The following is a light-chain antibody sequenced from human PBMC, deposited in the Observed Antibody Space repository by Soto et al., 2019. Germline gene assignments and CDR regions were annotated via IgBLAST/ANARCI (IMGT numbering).Light chain of an antibody. V-gene: IGKV1-39*01. Sequence: DIQMTQSPSSLSASVGDRVTITCRASQSISSYLNWYQQKPGKAPKLLIYAASSLQSGVPSRFSGSVSETDFPVTINSLQPEDFATYYCQQSYRTPPTFGPGTRVDI. CDR1: QSISSY. CDR3: QQSYRTPPT. J-gene: IGKJ3*01. CDR2: AAS.